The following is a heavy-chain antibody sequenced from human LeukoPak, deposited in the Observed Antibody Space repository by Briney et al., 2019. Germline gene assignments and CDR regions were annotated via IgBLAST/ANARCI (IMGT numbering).Heavy chain of an antibody. J-gene: IGHJ4*02. CDR3: AKDMARGYSGYDLRVGGLDY. Sequence: GGSLRLSCAASGFTFDDYAMHWVRQAPGKGLERVSGISWNSGSIGYADSVKGRFTISRDNAKNSLYLQMNSLRAEDTALYYCAKDMARGYSGYDLRVGGLDYWGQGTLVTVSS. CDR1: GFTFDDYA. CDR2: ISWNSGSI. V-gene: IGHV3-9*01. D-gene: IGHD5-12*01.